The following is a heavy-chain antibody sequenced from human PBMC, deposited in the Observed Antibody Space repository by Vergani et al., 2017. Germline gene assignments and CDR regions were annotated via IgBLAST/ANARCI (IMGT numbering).Heavy chain of an antibody. CDR3: ATSYGSGSYLHY. CDR2: INPNSGGT. V-gene: IGHV1-2*02. Sequence: QVQLVQSGAEVKKPGASVKVSCKASGYTFTGYYMHWVRQAPGQGLEWMGWINPNSGGTNDAQKFQGRVTMTRDTSISTAYMELSRLRSDDTAVYYCATSYGSGSYLHYWGQGTLVTVSS. D-gene: IGHD3-10*01. J-gene: IGHJ4*02. CDR1: GYTFTGYY.